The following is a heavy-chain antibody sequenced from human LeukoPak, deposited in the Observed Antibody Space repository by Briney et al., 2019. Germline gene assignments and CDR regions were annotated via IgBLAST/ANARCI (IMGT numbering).Heavy chain of an antibody. CDR3: AKYRAPYGSGGGEDYFDL. CDR2: SSGSGAST. V-gene: IGHV3-23*01. D-gene: IGHD3-10*01. Sequence: GGSLRLSCVGSGFTFINYAMTWVRQSPGRGLEYVSSSSGSGASTHYADSVKGRFTISRDNSRNTLYLEMSSLRAEDSALYYCAKYRAPYGSGGGEDYFDLWGRGTLVTVSS. J-gene: IGHJ2*01. CDR1: GFTFINYA.